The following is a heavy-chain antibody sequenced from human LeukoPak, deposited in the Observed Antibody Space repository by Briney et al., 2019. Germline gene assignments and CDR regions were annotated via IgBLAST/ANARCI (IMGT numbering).Heavy chain of an antibody. CDR1: ASDFIDQY. Sequence: GGSLRLSCAASASDFIDQYMDWVRQAPGKGLEWVGRTGNKGSRYTTEYAASVKGRFTISRDDSKNSLYLQMNSLKSEDTAVYYCTRGYSGGSAYAFDIWGPGTMVTVSS. D-gene: IGHD1-26*01. J-gene: IGHJ3*02. V-gene: IGHV3-72*01. CDR2: TGNKGSRYTT. CDR3: TRGYSGGSAYAFDI.